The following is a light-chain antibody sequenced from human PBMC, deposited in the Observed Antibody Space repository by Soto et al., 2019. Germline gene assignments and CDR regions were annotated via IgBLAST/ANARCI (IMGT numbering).Light chain of an antibody. Sequence: EIVLTQTPGTLSLSPGERATLSCRASQSVTSSHLAWYQHKPGQAPRLLIYGASTRATGIPARFSGSGSGTEFTLTINSLQSDDFAVYFCQQYNSWPPITFGQGTRLQIE. CDR2: GAS. CDR1: QSVTSSH. J-gene: IGKJ5*01. V-gene: IGKV3-15*01. CDR3: QQYNSWPPIT.